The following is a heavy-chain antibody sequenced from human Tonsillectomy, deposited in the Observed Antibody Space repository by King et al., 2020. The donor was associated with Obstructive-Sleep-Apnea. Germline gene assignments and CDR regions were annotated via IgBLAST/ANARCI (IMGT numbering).Heavy chain of an antibody. D-gene: IGHD4-17*01. CDR2: IYYSGST. J-gene: IGHJ6*02. Sequence: LQLQESGPGLVKPSETLSLTCTVSGGSISSSSYYWGWIRQPPGKGLEWIGSIYYSGSTYYNPSLKSRVTISVDTSKNQFSLKLSSVTAADTAVYYCARDEHDDYGDYPPTGNYGMDVWGQGTTVTVSS. CDR3: ARDEHDDYGDYPPTGNYGMDV. V-gene: IGHV4-39*07. CDR1: GGSISSSSYY.